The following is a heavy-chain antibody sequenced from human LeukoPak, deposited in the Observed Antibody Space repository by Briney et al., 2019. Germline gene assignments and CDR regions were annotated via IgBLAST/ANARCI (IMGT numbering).Heavy chain of an antibody. V-gene: IGHV1-2*02. CDR1: GYTFTGYY. Sequence: ASVKVSCKASGYTFTGYYMHWVRQAPGQGLEWMGWINPNSGGTKYAQKFQGRVTMTSDASISTAYMELSSLRSDDTAVYYCAKGSSWYDYYYMDVWGKGTTVTVSS. CDR3: AKGSSWYDYYYMDV. D-gene: IGHD6-13*01. CDR2: INPNSGGT. J-gene: IGHJ6*03.